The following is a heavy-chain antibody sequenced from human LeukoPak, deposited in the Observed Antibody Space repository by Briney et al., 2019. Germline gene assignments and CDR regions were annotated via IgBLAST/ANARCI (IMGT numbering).Heavy chain of an antibody. CDR3: ARGRTDYYYYAMDV. V-gene: IGHV1-69*13. J-gene: IGHJ6*02. Sequence: ASVKVSCKASGGTSSSYAINWVRQAPGQGLEWMGGIIPIFGTANYAQKFQGRVTITADESTSTAYMELSSLRSEDTAVYYCARGRTDYYYYAMDVWGQGTTVTVSS. CDR1: GGTSSSYA. D-gene: IGHD1/OR15-1a*01. CDR2: IIPIFGTA.